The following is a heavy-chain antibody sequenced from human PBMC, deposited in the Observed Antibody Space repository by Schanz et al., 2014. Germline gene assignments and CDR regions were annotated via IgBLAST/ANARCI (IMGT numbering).Heavy chain of an antibody. CDR2: IKQHGNEK. Sequence: EVQLLDSGGGLVQPGGSLRLSCAASGFTFSSYWMSWVRQAPGKGLEWVANIKQHGNEKYYVDSVKGRFTISRDNAKISLYLQMNSLRSEDTAVYSCARGIGGYGANNYFDYWGQGTLVTVSS. V-gene: IGHV3-7*02. D-gene: IGHD5-12*01. CDR1: GFTFSSYW. J-gene: IGHJ4*02. CDR3: ARGIGGYGANNYFDY.